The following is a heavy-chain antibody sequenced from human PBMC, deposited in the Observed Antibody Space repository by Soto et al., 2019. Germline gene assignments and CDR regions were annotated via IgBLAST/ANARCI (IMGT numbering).Heavy chain of an antibody. CDR3: ARLFLVVQAAIFNYGMAV. CDR2: IYPGDSDT. CDR1: GYSFTSYW. D-gene: IGHD2-2*01. V-gene: IGHV5-51*01. J-gene: IGHJ6*02. Sequence: GESLKISCKGSGYSFTSYWIGWVRQMPGKGLEWMGIIYPGDSDTRYSPSFQGQVTISADKPISTAYLQWSSLKASDTAMYYCARLFLVVQAAIFNYGMAVWGQGTTVTVSS.